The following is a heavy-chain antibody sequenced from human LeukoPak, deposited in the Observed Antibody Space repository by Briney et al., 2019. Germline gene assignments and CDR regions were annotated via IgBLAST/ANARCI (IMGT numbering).Heavy chain of an antibody. CDR3: ARRGWPGGYSSVSWRDI. CDR1: GYTFTSYG. J-gene: IGHJ3*02. Sequence: ASVKVSCKASGYTFTSYGISWVRQAPGQGLEWMGWISAYNGNTNYAQKLQGRVTMTTDTSTSTAYMELRSLRSDDTAVYYCARRGWPGGYSSVSWRDIWGQGTMVTVSS. CDR2: ISAYNGNT. V-gene: IGHV1-18*01. D-gene: IGHD6-19*01.